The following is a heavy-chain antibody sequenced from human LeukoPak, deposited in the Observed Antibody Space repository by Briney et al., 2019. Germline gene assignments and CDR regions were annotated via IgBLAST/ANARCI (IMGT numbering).Heavy chain of an antibody. Sequence: PGRSLRLSCAASGFTFNSYAMLWVRQAPGKGLEWVAVTSYDGGNQYYADSVKGRFTISRDNSKNMLYLHMNSLRAEDTAVYYCARDSGTHHFDYWGQGTLVTVSS. CDR1: GFTFNSYA. J-gene: IGHJ4*02. D-gene: IGHD1/OR15-1a*01. CDR3: ARDSGTHHFDY. V-gene: IGHV3-30-3*01. CDR2: TSYDGGNQ.